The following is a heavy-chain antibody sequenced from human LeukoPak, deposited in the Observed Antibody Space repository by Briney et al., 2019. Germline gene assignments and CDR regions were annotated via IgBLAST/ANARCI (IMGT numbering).Heavy chain of an antibody. Sequence: SETLSLTCAVSDDSFSSHYWSWVRQPPGKGLEWIGYISYIGGANYNPSPKSRVNISIDTSKNQFSLKLPSVTAADTAVYYCARDIVTVTKGFDIWGQGTMVSVSS. CDR1: DDSFSSHY. J-gene: IGHJ3*02. CDR3: ARDIVTVTKGFDI. D-gene: IGHD4-17*01. V-gene: IGHV4-59*11. CDR2: ISYIGGA.